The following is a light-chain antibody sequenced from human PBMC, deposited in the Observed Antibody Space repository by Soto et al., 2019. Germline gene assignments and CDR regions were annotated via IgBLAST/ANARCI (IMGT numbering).Light chain of an antibody. J-gene: IGKJ2*01. V-gene: IGKV1-5*03. CDR1: QSISNW. Sequence: DLQMTQSPSTLSASVGDRVTITCRASQSISNWLAWYQQKPGKVPKLLIYKASTVESGVTSRFSGSESGTEFTLTISSLQPDDFATYYCQQYYSYPYSLGQGTKLEIK. CDR2: KAS. CDR3: QQYYSYPYS.